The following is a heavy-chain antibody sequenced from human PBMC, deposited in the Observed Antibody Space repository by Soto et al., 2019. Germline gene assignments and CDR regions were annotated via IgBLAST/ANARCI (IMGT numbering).Heavy chain of an antibody. CDR3: APSLGEDWFDP. CDR2: IYWDDDK. J-gene: IGHJ5*02. V-gene: IGHV2-5*02. Sequence: QITLKESGPTLVKSTQTLTLTCTFSGFSLTTSGVGVGWIRQPPGKALEWLALIYWDDDKRYSPSLKSRLTITQDTSKNQVVLMMTNMDPVDTATYYCAPSLGEDWFDPWGQGTLVTVSS. CDR1: GFSLTTSGVG. D-gene: IGHD3-16*01.